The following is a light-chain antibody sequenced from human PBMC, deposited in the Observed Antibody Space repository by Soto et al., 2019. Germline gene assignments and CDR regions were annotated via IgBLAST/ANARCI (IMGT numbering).Light chain of an antibody. V-gene: IGLV2-18*02. J-gene: IGLJ2*01. CDR2: EVS. CDR3: SSYTNSSTYVV. CDR1: SSDVGSYNR. Sequence: QSVLTQPPSVSGSPGQSVTISCTGTSSDVGSYNRVSWYQQPPGTAPKLMIYEVSNRPSGVPDRFSGSKSGNTASLTISGLQAEDEADYYCSSYTNSSTYVVFGGGTQLTVL.